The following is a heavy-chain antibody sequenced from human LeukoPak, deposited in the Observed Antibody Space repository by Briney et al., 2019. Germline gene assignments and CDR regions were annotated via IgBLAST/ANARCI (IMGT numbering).Heavy chain of an antibody. CDR1: GLTFSTSG. V-gene: IGHV3-21*06. D-gene: IGHD1-14*01. J-gene: IGHJ4*02. CDR2: IGPTGSDR. Sequence: KPGGSLRLSCTASGLTFSTSGFNWVRQAPGKGLEWVASIGPTGSDRYHADSIKGRFTISRDNANNFLYLQMNSLRAEDAAVYYCATETNGRHYDYWGQGTLLTVSS. CDR3: ATETNGRHYDY.